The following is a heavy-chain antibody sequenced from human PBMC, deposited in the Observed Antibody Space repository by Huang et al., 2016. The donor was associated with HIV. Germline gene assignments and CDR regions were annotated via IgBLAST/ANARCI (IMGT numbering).Heavy chain of an antibody. J-gene: IGHJ4*02. CDR1: GLTFGSFG. D-gene: IGHD3-3*01. CDR2: IRYDGNNY. Sequence: QVQLVESGGGVVQPGGSLRLSCTGSGLTFGSFGMHWVGQAPGKGLEWVAFIRYDGNNYYYADSVRGRFTISRDNSKDTLYLQMNRLRPDDSAVYYCAKDLTYTFGRHFDYWGRGTLVTVSS. V-gene: IGHV3-30*02. CDR3: AKDLTYTFGRHFDY.